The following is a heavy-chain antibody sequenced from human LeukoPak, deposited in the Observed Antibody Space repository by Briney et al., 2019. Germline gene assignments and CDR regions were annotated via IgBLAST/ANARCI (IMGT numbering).Heavy chain of an antibody. J-gene: IGHJ4*02. D-gene: IGHD3-22*01. CDR1: GGPISSYY. Sequence: SETLSLTCNVSGGPISSYYWSWIRQPAGKGLEWIGRIYTSGSTNYNPSLKSRVTMSVDTSKNQFSLKLSSVTAADTAVYYCARDLYYYDSSGPFDYWGQGTLVTVSS. CDR3: ARDLYYYDSSGPFDY. V-gene: IGHV4-4*07. CDR2: IYTSGST.